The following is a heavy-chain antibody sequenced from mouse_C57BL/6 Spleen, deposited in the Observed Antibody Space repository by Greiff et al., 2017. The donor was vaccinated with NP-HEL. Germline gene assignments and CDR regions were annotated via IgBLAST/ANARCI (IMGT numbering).Heavy chain of an antibody. CDR1: GFTFSSYA. CDR2: ISDGGSYT. CDR3: ARDRTVVAHYFDY. V-gene: IGHV5-4*01. J-gene: IGHJ2*01. Sequence: EVKVVESGGGLVKPGGSLKLSCAASGFTFSSYAMSWVRQTPEKGLEWVATISDGGSYTYYPDNVKGRFTISRDNAKNNLYLQMSHLKSEDTAMYDCARDRTVVAHYFDYWGQGTTLTVSS. D-gene: IGHD1-1*01.